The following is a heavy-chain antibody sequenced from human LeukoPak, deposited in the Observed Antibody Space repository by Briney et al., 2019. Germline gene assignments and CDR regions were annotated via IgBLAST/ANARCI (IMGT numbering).Heavy chain of an antibody. Sequence: GASVKVSCKASGGTFSSYAISWVRQAPGQGLEWMGGIIPIFGTANYAQKFQGRVTITADESTSTAYMELSSLRSEDTAVYYCATPVVTATHTFDYWGQGTLVTVSS. CDR2: IIPIFGTA. J-gene: IGHJ4*02. V-gene: IGHV1-69*13. CDR1: GGTFSSYA. CDR3: ATPVVTATHTFDY. D-gene: IGHD2-21*02.